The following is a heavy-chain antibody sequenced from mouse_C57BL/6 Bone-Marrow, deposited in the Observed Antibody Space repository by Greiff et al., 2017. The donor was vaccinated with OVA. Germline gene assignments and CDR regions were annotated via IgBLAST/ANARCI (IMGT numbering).Heavy chain of an antibody. J-gene: IGHJ1*03. CDR3: ARNWDDWYFDV. V-gene: IGHV3-8*01. CDR2: ISYSGST. Sequence: VQLTESGPGLAQPSQTLSLTCSVTGYSIPSDYWNWIRKFPGNKLEYMWYISYSGSTYYNPSLKSRISITRDTSKNQYYLQLNSVTTEDTATYYCARNWDDWYFDVWGTGTTGTVSS. CDR1: GYSIPSDY. D-gene: IGHD4-1*01.